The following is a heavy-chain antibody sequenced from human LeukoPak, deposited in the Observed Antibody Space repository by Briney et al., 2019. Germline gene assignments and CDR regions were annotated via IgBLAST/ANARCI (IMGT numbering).Heavy chain of an antibody. D-gene: IGHD6-19*01. CDR2: ISGSGGST. J-gene: IGHJ4*02. CDR3: AKEGFIAVAGRGGVFFDY. Sequence: QTGGSLRLSCAASGFTFSSYAMSWARQAPGKGLEWVSAISGSGGSTYYADSVKGRFTISRDNSKNTLYLQMNSLRAEDTAVYYCAKEGFIAVAGRGGVFFDYWGQGTLVTVSS. CDR1: GFTFSSYA. V-gene: IGHV3-23*01.